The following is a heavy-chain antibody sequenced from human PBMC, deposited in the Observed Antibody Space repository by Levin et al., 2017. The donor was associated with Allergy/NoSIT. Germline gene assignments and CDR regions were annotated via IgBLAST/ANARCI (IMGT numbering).Heavy chain of an antibody. J-gene: IGHJ4*02. CDR3: ARDLGSYGSGTYFPSGY. CDR2: ISSSGDSI. CDR1: GFTFSDYY. Sequence: GESLKISCAASGFTFSDYYMSWVRQAPGKGLEWVSYISSSGDSIYYADSVKGRFTISRDNAKNSLYLQMNSLRAEDTAVYYCARDLGSYGSGTYFPSGYWGQGTLVTVSS. V-gene: IGHV3-11*01. D-gene: IGHD3-10*01.